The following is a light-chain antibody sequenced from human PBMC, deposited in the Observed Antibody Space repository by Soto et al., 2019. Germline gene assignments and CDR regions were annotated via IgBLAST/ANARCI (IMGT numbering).Light chain of an antibody. CDR1: SSNIASNT. J-gene: IGLJ7*01. Sequence: QSVLTQPPSASGTPGQRVTISCPGSSSNIASNTVNWYQQLPGTAPKLLIYNNNHRPSGVLDRFSGSKSGTSASLAISGLQSEDEADYYCAAWDDSLNGPLFGGGTQLTVL. CDR3: AAWDDSLNGPL. V-gene: IGLV1-44*01. CDR2: NNN.